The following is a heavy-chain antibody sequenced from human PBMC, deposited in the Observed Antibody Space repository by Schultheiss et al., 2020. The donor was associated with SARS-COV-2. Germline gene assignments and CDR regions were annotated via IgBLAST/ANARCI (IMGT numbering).Heavy chain of an antibody. CDR3: ARDRNIVGGDAFDI. J-gene: IGHJ3*02. CDR2: INHSGST. CDR1: GFSLSTSGMR. V-gene: IGHV4-4*02. D-gene: IGHD1-26*01. Sequence: SGPTLVKPTQTLTLTCTFSGFSLSTSGMRVSWIRQPPGKGLEWIGEINHSGSTNYNPSLKSRVTISVDTSKNQFSLKLSSVTAADTAVYYCARDRNIVGGDAFDIWGQGTMVTVSS.